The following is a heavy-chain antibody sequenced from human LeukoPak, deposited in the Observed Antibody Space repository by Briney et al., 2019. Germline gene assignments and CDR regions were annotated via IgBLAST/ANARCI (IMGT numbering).Heavy chain of an antibody. CDR3: AKVAAVAGTFDY. V-gene: IGHV3-48*03. D-gene: IGHD6-19*01. CDR2: ISSSGSTI. CDR1: GFTFSSYE. Sequence: GGSLRLSCAASGFTFSSYEMNWVRQAPGKGLEWVSYISSSGSTIYYADSVKGRFTISRDNAKNSLYLQMNSLRAEDTALYYCAKVAAVAGTFDYWGQGTLVTVSS. J-gene: IGHJ4*02.